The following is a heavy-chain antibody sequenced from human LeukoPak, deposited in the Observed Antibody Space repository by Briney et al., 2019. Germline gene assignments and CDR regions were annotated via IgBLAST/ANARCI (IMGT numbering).Heavy chain of an antibody. CDR3: AKSDWFDP. Sequence: GGSLRLSCAASGFTFSDYYMSWIRQAPGKGLEWVSYISSSGNTIYYADSVKGRFTISRDNARKTLFLQMNSLRVDDTAVYYCAKSDWFDPWGRGTLVTVSS. V-gene: IGHV3-11*04. CDR1: GFTFSDYY. CDR2: ISSSGNTI. J-gene: IGHJ5*02.